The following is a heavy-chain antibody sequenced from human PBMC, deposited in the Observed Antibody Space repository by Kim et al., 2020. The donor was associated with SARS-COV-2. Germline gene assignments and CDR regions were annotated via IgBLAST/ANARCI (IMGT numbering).Heavy chain of an antibody. V-gene: IGHV3-23*01. D-gene: IGHD3-10*01. CDR1: GFTVSSSA. CDR2: ISGTGVST. CDR3: VVSYYASGIYYYGMDV. J-gene: IGHJ6*01. Sequence: GGSLRLSCAASGFTVSSSAMSWVRQAPGKGLEWVSAISGTGVSTYYADSVKGRFSISRDSSKNTLYLQMNSLRAEDTAVYYCVVSYYASGIYYYGMDVWG.